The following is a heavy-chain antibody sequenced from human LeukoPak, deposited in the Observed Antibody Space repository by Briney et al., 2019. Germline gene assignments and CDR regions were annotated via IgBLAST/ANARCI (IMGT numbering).Heavy chain of an antibody. D-gene: IGHD6-19*01. CDR3: TTDKYVAALFDY. CDR1: GFTFSNAW. Sequence: GGSLRLPCAASGFTFSNAWMNWVRQAPGKGLEWVGRIKSKTDGGTTDYAAPVKGRFTISRDDSKNTLYLQMNSLKTEDTAVYYCTTDKYVAALFDYWGQGTLVTVSS. CDR2: IKSKTDGGTT. J-gene: IGHJ4*02. V-gene: IGHV3-15*07.